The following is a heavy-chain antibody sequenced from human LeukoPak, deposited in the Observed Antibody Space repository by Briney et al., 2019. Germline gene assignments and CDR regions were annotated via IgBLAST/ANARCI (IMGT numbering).Heavy chain of an antibody. V-gene: IGHV4-4*02. J-gene: IGHJ4*02. Sequence: PSETLSLTCAVSGGSISINHWWNWVRLPPGKGLEWIGEIYHSGSTNYNPSLKSRVTISVDKSKNQFSLKLTSIDAADTAVYYCARGLGAREVGYWGQGTLVTVSS. D-gene: IGHD1-26*01. CDR1: GGSISINHW. CDR3: ARGLGAREVGY. CDR2: IYHSGST.